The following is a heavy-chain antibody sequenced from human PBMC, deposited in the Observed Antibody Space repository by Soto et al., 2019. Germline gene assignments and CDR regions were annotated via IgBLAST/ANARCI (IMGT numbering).Heavy chain of an antibody. V-gene: IGHV3-23*04. CDR1: GGTFSSYA. D-gene: IGHD3-10*01. J-gene: IGHJ3*02. Sequence: VQLVQSGAEVKKPGSSVKVSCKASGGTFSSYAMSWVRQAPGKGLEWVSAISGSGGSTYYADSVKGRFTISRDNSKNTLYLQMNSLRAEDTAVYYCAKDAGALVAFDIWGQGTMVTVSS. CDR3: AKDAGALVAFDI. CDR2: ISGSGGST.